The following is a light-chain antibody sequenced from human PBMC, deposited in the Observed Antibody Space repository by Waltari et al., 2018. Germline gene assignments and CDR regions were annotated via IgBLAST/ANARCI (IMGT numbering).Light chain of an antibody. Sequence: QSALTQPASVSGSPGQSITISCTGTSSDIGTYNLFSWYQQHPGKAPKLLIYEVSKGPSGVSVVFNRLSGSNSGNTASLTISGRQAEDEADYYCCSFAGSGTVVFGGGTKVTVL. CDR2: EVS. J-gene: IGLJ2*01. CDR1: SSDIGTYNL. CDR3: CSFAGSGTVV. V-gene: IGLV2-23*02.